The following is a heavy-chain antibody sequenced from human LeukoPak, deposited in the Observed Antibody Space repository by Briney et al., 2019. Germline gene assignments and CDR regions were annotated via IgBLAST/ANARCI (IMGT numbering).Heavy chain of an antibody. J-gene: IGHJ6*02. V-gene: IGHV3-48*01. CDR3: ARAPRYCSSTSCYVSELIRATYCYYGMDV. CDR1: GFTFSSYS. Sequence: GGSLRLSCAASGFTFSSYSMNWVRQAPGKGLEWVSYISSSSSTIYNADSVKGRFTISRDNAKNSLYLQMNSLRAEDTAVYYCARAPRYCSSTSCYVSELIRATYCYYGMDVWGQGTTVTVSS. CDR2: ISSSSSTI. D-gene: IGHD2-2*01.